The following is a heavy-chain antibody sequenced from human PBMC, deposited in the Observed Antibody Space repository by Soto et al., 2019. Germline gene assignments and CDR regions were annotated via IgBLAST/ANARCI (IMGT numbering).Heavy chain of an antibody. Sequence: QVQLVESGGGLVKPGGSLRLSCAASGFTFSDYYMSWIRQAPGKGLEWVSYISSSSIYTNYADSVKGRFTISRDNAKNSLYLQMNSLRAEDTAVYYCARDRASSSGPLINWFDPWGQGTLVTVSS. J-gene: IGHJ5*02. V-gene: IGHV3-11*06. CDR3: ARDRASSSGPLINWFDP. CDR1: GFTFSDYY. D-gene: IGHD6-6*01. CDR2: ISSSSIYT.